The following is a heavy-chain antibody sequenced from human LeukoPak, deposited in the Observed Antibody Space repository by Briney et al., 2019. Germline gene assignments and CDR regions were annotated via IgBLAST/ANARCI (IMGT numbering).Heavy chain of an antibody. CDR2: IKQDGSEI. CDR1: GLSFSRYW. J-gene: IGHJ4*02. CDR3: ARVSGYSSSWVFDY. Sequence: GGSLRLSCAASGLSFSRYWMDWVRQAPGKGLEWVASIKQDGSEIFYVGSVKGRFTISRDNAKDSLYLQMNSLRAEDTAVYYCARVSGYSSSWVFDYWGQGTLVTVSS. V-gene: IGHV3-7*01. D-gene: IGHD6-13*01.